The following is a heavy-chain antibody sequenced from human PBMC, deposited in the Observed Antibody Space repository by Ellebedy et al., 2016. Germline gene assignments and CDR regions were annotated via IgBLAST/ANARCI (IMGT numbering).Heavy chain of an antibody. CDR2: IYWNDDK. Sequence: SGPTLVKPTQTLTLTCTFSGFLLSTSGVGVGWIRQPPVNALELLALIYWNDDKRYSPSLKSRLTITKDTSKNQVFLTMTNMDPVDTATYYCAHSSGWYAGTLLRAFDIWGQGTMVTVSS. J-gene: IGHJ3*02. CDR1: GFLLSTSGVG. CDR3: AHSSGWYAGTLLRAFDI. D-gene: IGHD6-19*01. V-gene: IGHV2-5*01.